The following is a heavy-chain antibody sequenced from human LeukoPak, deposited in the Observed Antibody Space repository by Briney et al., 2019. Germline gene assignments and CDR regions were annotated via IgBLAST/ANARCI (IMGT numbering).Heavy chain of an antibody. V-gene: IGHV4-30-2*05. J-gene: IGHJ4*02. CDR3: AREVDYYGSGSYLVDY. D-gene: IGHD3-10*01. CDR2: IYHSGST. CDR1: GGSISSGGYY. Sequence: SETLSLTCTVSGGSISSGGYYWSWIRQPPGKGLEWIGYIYHSGSTYYNPSLKSRVTISVDTSKNQFSLKLSSVTAADTAVYYCAREVDYYGSGSYLVDYWGQGTLVTVSS.